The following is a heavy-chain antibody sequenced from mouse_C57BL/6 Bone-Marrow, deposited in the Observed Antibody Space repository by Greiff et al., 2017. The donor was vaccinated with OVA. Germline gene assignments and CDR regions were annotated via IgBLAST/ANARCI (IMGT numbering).Heavy chain of an antibody. CDR2: INPSSGYT. CDR1: GYTFTSYT. V-gene: IGHV1-4*01. CDR3: ARQEREDY. Sequence: QVQLQQSGAELARPGASVKMSCKASGYTFTSYTLHWVKQRPGQGLEWIGYINPSSGYTKYNQKFKDKATLTADKSSSTAYMQLSGLKSEDNAVYYCARQEREDYWGQGTSVTVSS. J-gene: IGHJ4*01.